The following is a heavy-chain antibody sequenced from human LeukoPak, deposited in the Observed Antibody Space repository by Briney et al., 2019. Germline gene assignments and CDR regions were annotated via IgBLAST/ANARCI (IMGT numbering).Heavy chain of an antibody. CDR1: GFTFSSYS. V-gene: IGHV3-21*01. CDR2: ISSSSSYI. D-gene: IGHD3-9*01. J-gene: IGHJ5*02. CDR3: ATGPYYDILTGSLDPLGLADP. Sequence: GGSLRLSCAASGFTFSSYSMNWVRQAPGKGLEWVSSISSSSSYIYYADSVKGRFTISRDNAKNSLYLQMNSLRAEDTAVYYCATGPYYDILTGSLDPLGLADPWGQGTLVTVSS.